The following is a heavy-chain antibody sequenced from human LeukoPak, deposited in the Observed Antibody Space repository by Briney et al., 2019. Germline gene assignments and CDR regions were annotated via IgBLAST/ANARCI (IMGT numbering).Heavy chain of an antibody. CDR2: IYDSGST. D-gene: IGHD1-1*01. CDR1: GGSIRSSYYY. J-gene: IGHJ4*02. CDR3: ATTGSYYDY. Sequence: SETLSLTCTVSGGSIRSSYYYWGWIRQPPGKGLEWIGSIYDSGSTNYNPSLKSRVTISVDTSKNQFSLKLSSVTAADTAVYYCATTGSYYDYWGQGTLVTVSS. V-gene: IGHV4-39*01.